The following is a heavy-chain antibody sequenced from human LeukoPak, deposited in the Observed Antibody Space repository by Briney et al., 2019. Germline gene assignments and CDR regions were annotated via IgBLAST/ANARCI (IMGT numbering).Heavy chain of an antibody. CDR1: GGSISIYY. Sequence: PPETLSLTCTVSGGSISIYYWSWIRQPPGKGLEWIGNIYDSGSTNYNPSLMSRVTISVDTSKNQCPLKLSSVTAADTAVYYCARQSISGSTLSYFDYWGQGTLVNVSS. V-gene: IGHV4-59*01. J-gene: IGHJ4*02. CDR2: IYDSGST. CDR3: ARQSISGSTLSYFDY. D-gene: IGHD3-22*01.